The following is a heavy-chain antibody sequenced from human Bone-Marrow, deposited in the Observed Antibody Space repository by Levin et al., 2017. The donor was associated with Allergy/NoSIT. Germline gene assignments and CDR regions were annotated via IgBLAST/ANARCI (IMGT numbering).Heavy chain of an antibody. J-gene: IGHJ4*02. CDR3: ARIVSRSNNDY. Sequence: GSLRLSCAVYDGSFNSYYWTWIRQPPGKGLEWIGEISQSGSTRYNPSLESRVSISVDKSKNQFSLKLSSVTAADTAVYYCARIVSRSNNDYWGQGTLVTVSS. CDR2: ISQSGST. CDR1: DGSFNSYY. D-gene: IGHD1/OR15-1a*01. V-gene: IGHV4-34*01.